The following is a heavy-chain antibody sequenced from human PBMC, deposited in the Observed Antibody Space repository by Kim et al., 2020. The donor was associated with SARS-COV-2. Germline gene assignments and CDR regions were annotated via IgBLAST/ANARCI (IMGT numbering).Heavy chain of an antibody. Sequence: VSLRLSCAASGFTFDDYGMSWVRQAPGKGLEWVSGINWNGGSTGYADSVKGRFTISRDNAKNSLYLQMNSLRAEDTALYHCARGGYDYVWPDPWGQGTLVTVSS. CDR1: GFTFDDYG. V-gene: IGHV3-20*01. CDR3: ARGGYDYVWPDP. CDR2: INWNGGST. J-gene: IGHJ5*02. D-gene: IGHD3-16*01.